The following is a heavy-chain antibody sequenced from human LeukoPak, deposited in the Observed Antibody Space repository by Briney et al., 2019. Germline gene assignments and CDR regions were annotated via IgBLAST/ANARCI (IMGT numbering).Heavy chain of an antibody. J-gene: IGHJ3*02. CDR2: ISGSGGST. V-gene: IGHV3-23*01. Sequence: GGSLRLSCAASGFTFSSYAMSWVRQAPGKGLEWVSAISGSGGSTYYADSVKGRFTISRDNSKNTLYLQMNSLRAEDTAVYYCAKRRIVVVIPSDAFDIWGQGTMVTVSS. D-gene: IGHD3-22*01. CDR3: AKRRIVVVIPSDAFDI. CDR1: GFTFSSYA.